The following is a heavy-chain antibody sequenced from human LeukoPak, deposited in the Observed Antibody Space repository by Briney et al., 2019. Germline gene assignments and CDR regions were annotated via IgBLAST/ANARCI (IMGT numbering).Heavy chain of an antibody. J-gene: IGHJ6*03. V-gene: IGHV1-69*05. Sequence: ASVKVSCKASGGTFSSYAISWVRQAPGQGLEWMGGIIPIFGTANYAQKFQGRVTITTDESTSTAYMELSSLRSEDTAVYYCAREKREAGYYYYYYMDVWGKGTTVTVSS. CDR3: AREKREAGYYYYYYMDV. CDR2: IIPIFGTA. D-gene: IGHD1-1*01. CDR1: GGTFSSYA.